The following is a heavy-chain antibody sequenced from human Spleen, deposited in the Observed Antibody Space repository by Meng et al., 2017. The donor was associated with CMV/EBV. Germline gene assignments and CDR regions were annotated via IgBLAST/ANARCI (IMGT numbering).Heavy chain of an antibody. CDR1: GFTFDDYA. Sequence: SLKISCVVSGFTFDDYAMHWVRQAPGKGLEWVSGISWNSGSIHYADSVKGRFTISRDSAKSSLYLQMNSLRPEDTAVYYCVKEGIIRGFVVTGDDYWGQGTRVTVSS. D-gene: IGHD3-10*01. CDR3: VKEGIIRGFVVTGDDY. V-gene: IGHV3-9*01. CDR2: ISWNSGSI. J-gene: IGHJ4*02.